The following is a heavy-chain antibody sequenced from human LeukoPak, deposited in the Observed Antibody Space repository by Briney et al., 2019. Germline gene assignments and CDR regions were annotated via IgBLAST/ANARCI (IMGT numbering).Heavy chain of an antibody. V-gene: IGHV5-51*01. CDR1: GYSFTSYW. CDR2: IYPGDSDT. CDR3: ARSQGYCSGGSCLQGDWFDP. D-gene: IGHD2-15*01. Sequence: GESLKISCKGSGYSFTSYWIGWVRQMPGKGLEWMGTIYPGDSDTRYSPSFQGQVTISADKSISTAYLQWSSLKASDTAMYYCARSQGYCSGGSCLQGDWFDPWGQGTLVTVSS. J-gene: IGHJ5*02.